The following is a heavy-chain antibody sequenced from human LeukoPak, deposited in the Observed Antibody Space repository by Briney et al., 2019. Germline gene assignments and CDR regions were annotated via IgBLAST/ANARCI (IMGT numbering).Heavy chain of an antibody. D-gene: IGHD3-10*01. V-gene: IGHV4-4*07. Sequence: SETLSLTCTVSGGSISGFYWSWLRQPAGKGLEWIGRIYTSGSTNYNPSLKSRVTMSVATSKNQFSLKLSSVTAADTAVYYCARVLGVRGFDYWGQGTLVTVSS. CDR2: IYTSGST. CDR3: ARVLGVRGFDY. CDR1: GGSISGFY. J-gene: IGHJ4*02.